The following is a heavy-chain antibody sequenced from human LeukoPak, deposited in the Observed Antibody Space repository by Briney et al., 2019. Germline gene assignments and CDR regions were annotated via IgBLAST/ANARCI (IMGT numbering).Heavy chain of an antibody. Sequence: APVKVSCKASRGTFTSYTISWVRQAPGQGLEWMGGIIPLFNTANYAERFQGRVTISADKSTNTTYMKLRSLRSEDTAIYFCARTWSGSCTNYFNFWGQGTLVTVSS. D-gene: IGHD1-26*01. CDR2: IIPLFNTA. J-gene: IGHJ4*02. CDR3: ARTWSGSCTNYFNF. V-gene: IGHV1-69*06. CDR1: RGTFTSYT.